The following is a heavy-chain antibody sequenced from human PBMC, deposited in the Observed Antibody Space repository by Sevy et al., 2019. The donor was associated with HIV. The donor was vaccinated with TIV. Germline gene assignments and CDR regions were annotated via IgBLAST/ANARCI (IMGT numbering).Heavy chain of an antibody. CDR1: GFTFDDYA. CDR3: VKDLRPNWGYWYFDL. Sequence: GGSLRLSCAASGFTFDDYAVHWVRQTPGKGLEWVSGISWNSGTKEYADSVKGRFTISRDNAKNSLYLQMNRLRAEDTAFYYCVKDLRPNWGYWYFDLWGRGTLVTVSS. CDR2: ISWNSGTK. V-gene: IGHV3-9*01. D-gene: IGHD7-27*01. J-gene: IGHJ2*01.